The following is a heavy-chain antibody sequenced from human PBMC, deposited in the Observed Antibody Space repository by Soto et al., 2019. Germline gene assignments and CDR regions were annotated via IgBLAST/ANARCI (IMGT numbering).Heavy chain of an antibody. CDR3: AKTKVYYYTMDV. J-gene: IGHJ6*02. Sequence: GGSLRLSCSASGFTISSYAMHWVRQAPGEGQGLRKGLEWVSSISDNGGTTYYADSVKGRFTVSRDNSKNTLYLQMNSLRAEDTAVYFCAKTKVYYYTMDVWGQGTTVTVSS. CDR2: ISDNGGTT. V-gene: IGHV3-23*01. CDR1: GFTISSYA.